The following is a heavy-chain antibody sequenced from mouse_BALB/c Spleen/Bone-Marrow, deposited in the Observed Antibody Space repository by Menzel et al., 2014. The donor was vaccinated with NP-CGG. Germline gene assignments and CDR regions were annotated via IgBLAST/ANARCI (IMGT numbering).Heavy chain of an antibody. D-gene: IGHD2-1*01. V-gene: IGHV1-7*01. J-gene: IGHJ4*01. CDR1: GYTFXRYW. Sequence: QVQLQQSGAELAKPGASVKMSCKASGYTFXRYWMHWVKQRPGQGLEWIGYINPSTGDTEYNQKFKDKATLTADMSSSTAYMQLSSLTSEDSAVYYCARGNYEAMDSWGQGTSVTVSS. CDR2: INPSTGDT. CDR3: ARGNYEAMDS.